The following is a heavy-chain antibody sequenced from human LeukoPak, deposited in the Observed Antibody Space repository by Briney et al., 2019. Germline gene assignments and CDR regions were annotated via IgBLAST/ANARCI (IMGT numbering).Heavy chain of an antibody. Sequence: SVKVSCKASGGTFSSYAISWVRQAPGQGLEWMGGIIPIFGTANYAQKFQGRVTITADESTSTAYMELRSLRSEDTAVYYCARYYYDSSGYGPLDYWGQGTLVTVSS. J-gene: IGHJ4*02. CDR1: GGTFSSYA. CDR3: ARYYYDSSGYGPLDY. CDR2: IIPIFGTA. V-gene: IGHV1-69*13. D-gene: IGHD3-22*01.